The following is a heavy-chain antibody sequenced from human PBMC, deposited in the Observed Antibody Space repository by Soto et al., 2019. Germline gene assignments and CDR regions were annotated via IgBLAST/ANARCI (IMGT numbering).Heavy chain of an antibody. CDR2: ISAYNGNT. CDR3: AREKSPYDY. J-gene: IGHJ4*02. CDR1: GYTFTSYG. V-gene: IGHV1-18*01. Sequence: GASVNVSCKASGYTFTSYGISWVRQAPGQGLEWMGWISAYNGNTNYAQKHKGRVTMTTDTSTSTAYMKLRSLRSDDTAVYYCAREKSPYDYWGQGTLVTVSS.